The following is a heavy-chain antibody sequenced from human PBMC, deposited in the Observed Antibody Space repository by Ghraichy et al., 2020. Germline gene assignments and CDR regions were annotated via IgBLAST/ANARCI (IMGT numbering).Heavy chain of an antibody. CDR1: GYTFTSYG. CDR2: ISAYNGNT. J-gene: IGHJ6*02. D-gene: IGHD1-14*01. V-gene: IGHV1-18*04. CDR3: LVGSPDFPWIDYYYGMDV. Sequence: ASVKVSCKASGYTFTSYGISLVRLAPRQGLKWMGWISAYNGNTNYAQKLQGRVTMTTDTSTSTAYMELRSLRSDDTAVYYCLVGSPDFPWIDYYYGMDVWGQGTTVTV.